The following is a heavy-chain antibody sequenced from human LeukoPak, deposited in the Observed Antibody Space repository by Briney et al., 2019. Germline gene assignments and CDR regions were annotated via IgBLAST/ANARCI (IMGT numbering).Heavy chain of an antibody. Sequence: TGGSLRLSCAASGFTFSSYGMHWVRQVPGKGLEWVAVIWYDGSNKYYADSVKGRFTISRDNSKNTLYLQMNSLRAEDTAVYYCARDKEYFDYWGQGTLVTVSS. CDR1: GFTFSSYG. CDR2: IWYDGSNK. CDR3: ARDKEYFDY. J-gene: IGHJ4*02. V-gene: IGHV3-33*01.